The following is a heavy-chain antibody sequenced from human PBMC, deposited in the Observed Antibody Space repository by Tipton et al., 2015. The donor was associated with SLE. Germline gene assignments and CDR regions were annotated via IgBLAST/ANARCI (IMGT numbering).Heavy chain of an antibody. V-gene: IGHV4-59*11. CDR1: GGSISSHY. CDR3: AIGAGRGDNDSSGYCTWDD. CDR2: IYYSGST. D-gene: IGHD3-22*01. Sequence: TLSLTCTVSGGSISSHYWSWIRQSPGKGLEWIGYIYYSGSTNYNPSLKSRVTISVDTSKSQFSLKLRSVTAADTAVCDWAIGAGRGDNDSSGYCTWDDWGQGALVTVSS. J-gene: IGHJ4*02.